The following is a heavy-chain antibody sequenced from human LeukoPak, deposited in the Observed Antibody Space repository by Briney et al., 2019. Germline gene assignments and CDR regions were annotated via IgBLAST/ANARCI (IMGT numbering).Heavy chain of an antibody. CDR1: GGTFSSYA. J-gene: IGHJ5*02. CDR2: IIPIFGTA. D-gene: IGHD3-22*01. V-gene: IGHV1-69*05. Sequence: SVKVSRKASGGTFSSYAISWVRQAPGQGLEWMGGIIPIFGTANYAQKFQGRVTITTDESTSTAYMELSSLRSEDTAVYYCATSFAYYDSSGYYWFDPWGQGTLVTVSS. CDR3: ATSFAYYDSSGYYWFDP.